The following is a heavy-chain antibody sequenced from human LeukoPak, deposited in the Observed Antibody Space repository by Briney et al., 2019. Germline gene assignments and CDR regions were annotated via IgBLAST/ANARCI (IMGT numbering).Heavy chain of an antibody. Sequence: GASVKVSCKASGYTFTSYGISWVRQAPGQGLEWMGRIIPTFGTANYAQKFQGRVTITTDKSTSTAYMELSSLRSEDTAVYYCARDAPPGIAAADWGQGTLVTVSS. CDR1: GYTFTSYG. CDR2: IIPTFGTA. D-gene: IGHD6-25*01. V-gene: IGHV1-69*05. J-gene: IGHJ4*02. CDR3: ARDAPPGIAAAD.